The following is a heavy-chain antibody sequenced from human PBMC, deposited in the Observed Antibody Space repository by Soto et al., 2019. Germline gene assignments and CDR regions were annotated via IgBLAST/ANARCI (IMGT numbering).Heavy chain of an antibody. CDR3: ATSYDSGFDP. D-gene: IGHD5-12*01. CDR1: GYSFSSYG. V-gene: IGHV1-18*04. CDR2: ISVNNGNT. J-gene: IGHJ5*02. Sequence: ASVKVSRKASGYSFSSYGISWVRQAPGQGLEWMGWISVNNGNTNYAQKFQGRVTMTTDTSTSTAYMELRSLRSDDTAVYYCATSYDSGFDPWGQGTLVTVSS.